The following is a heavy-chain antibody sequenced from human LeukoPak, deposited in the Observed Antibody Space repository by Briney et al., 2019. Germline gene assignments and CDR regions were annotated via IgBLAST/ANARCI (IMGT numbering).Heavy chain of an antibody. CDR3: ARTATFFTMVRGARIGTQTNWLDH. J-gene: IGHJ5*02. Sequence: SETLSLTCALYGGSFSGYYWSWIRQPPGKGLEWIGGINHSGSTNYNPSLKSRVTISVDTSKNQFSLKLSSVTAADTAVYYCARTATFFTMVRGARIGTQTNWLDHWGQGTLVTVSS. V-gene: IGHV4-34*01. CDR2: INHSGST. D-gene: IGHD3-10*01. CDR1: GGSFSGYY.